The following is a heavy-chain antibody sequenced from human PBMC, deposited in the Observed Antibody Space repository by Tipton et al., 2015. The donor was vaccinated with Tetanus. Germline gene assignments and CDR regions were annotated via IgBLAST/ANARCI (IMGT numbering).Heavy chain of an antibody. V-gene: IGHV3-15*07. CDR3: TTSGIVGSGSRVDY. J-gene: IGHJ4*02. CDR2: IKRKTDGGTT. Sequence: SLRLSCTTSGLFFHNAWMNWVRQAPGKGLEWVGRIKRKTDGGTTDYAARVKDRFSISRDDSKNTLFLKMNSLKTEDTAVYYCTTSGIVGSGSRVDYWGRGSLVTVSS. CDR1: GLFFHNAW. D-gene: IGHD1-26*01.